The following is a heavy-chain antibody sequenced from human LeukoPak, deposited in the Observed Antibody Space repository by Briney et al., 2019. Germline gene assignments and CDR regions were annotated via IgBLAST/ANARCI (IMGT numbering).Heavy chain of an antibody. Sequence: TSETLSLTCAVYGGSFSGYYWSWIRQTPGKRLEWIGEIDHSGATNYNPSLKSRVTISLDTSKNQFSLKLTSVIAADTAVYFCARSGTYQYSSTSDYWGQGTLVTVSS. CDR3: ARSGTYQYSSTSDY. J-gene: IGHJ4*02. CDR1: GGSFSGYY. D-gene: IGHD6-13*01. CDR2: IDHSGAT. V-gene: IGHV4-34*01.